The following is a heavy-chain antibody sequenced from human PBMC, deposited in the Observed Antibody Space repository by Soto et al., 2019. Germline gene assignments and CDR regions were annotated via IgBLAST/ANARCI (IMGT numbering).Heavy chain of an antibody. CDR3: ARHFYYDSSGYLSGNFDY. V-gene: IGHV4-59*08. CDR2: IYYSGST. CDR1: GGSISSYH. J-gene: IGHJ4*02. D-gene: IGHD3-22*01. Sequence: PSETLSLTCTVSGGSISSYHWSWIRQPPGKGLEWIGYIYYSGSTNYNPSLKSRVTISVDTSKNQFSLKLSSVTAADTAVYYCARHFYYDSSGYLSGNFDYWGQGTLVTVS.